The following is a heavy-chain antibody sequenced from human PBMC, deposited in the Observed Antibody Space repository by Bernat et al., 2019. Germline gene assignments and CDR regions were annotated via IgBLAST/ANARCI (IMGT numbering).Heavy chain of an antibody. CDR1: GFTFSSYA. Sequence: QVQLVESGGGVVQPGRSLRLSCAASGFTFSSYAMHWVRQAPGKGLEWVAVISYDGSNKYYADSVKGRFTISRDNSKNTLSLQMDILRTEDTAVYYCARGVSTSCYSAAISWGQGTLITVSS. D-gene: IGHD2-2*01. V-gene: IGHV3-30-3*01. CDR3: ARGVSTSCYSAAIS. J-gene: IGHJ5*02. CDR2: ISYDGSNK.